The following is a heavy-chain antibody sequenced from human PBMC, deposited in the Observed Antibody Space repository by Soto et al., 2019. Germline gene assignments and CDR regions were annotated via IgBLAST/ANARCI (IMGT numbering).Heavy chain of an antibody. CDR2: ISSSSTTI. Sequence: EVQRVESGGGLVQPGGSLRLSCAASGFTFSSYIMNWVRQAPGKGLEWVSYISSSSTTIYYADSVKGRFTISRDNAKKSLYLQMNSLRDEDTAVYYCARDWLSSGSYFHYWGQGTLVTVSS. V-gene: IGHV3-48*02. D-gene: IGHD1-26*01. CDR1: GFTFSSYI. J-gene: IGHJ4*02. CDR3: ARDWLSSGSYFHY.